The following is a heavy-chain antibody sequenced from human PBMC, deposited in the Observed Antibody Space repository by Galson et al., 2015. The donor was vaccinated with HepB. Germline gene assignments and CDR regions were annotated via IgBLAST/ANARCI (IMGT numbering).Heavy chain of an antibody. V-gene: IGHV3-30*18. J-gene: IGHJ4*02. CDR2: ISYDGSNK. CDR3: AKDYSSGWFDY. CDR1: GFTFSSYG. D-gene: IGHD6-19*01. Sequence: SLRLSCAASGFTFSSYGMHWVRQAPGKGLEWVAVISYDGSNKYYADSVKGRFTISRDNSKNTLYLQMNSLRAEDTAVYYCAKDYSSGWFDYWGQGTLVTVSS.